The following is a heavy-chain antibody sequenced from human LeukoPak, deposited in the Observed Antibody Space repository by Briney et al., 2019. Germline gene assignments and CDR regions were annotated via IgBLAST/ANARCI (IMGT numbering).Heavy chain of an antibody. V-gene: IGHV3-30*04. CDR1: GFTFSNYA. J-gene: IGHJ4*02. CDR3: VRDILYCSTSRCYTFDC. D-gene: IGHD2-2*02. CDR2: ISYDGRNK. Sequence: GKSLRLSCAASGFTFSNYAMHWVRQAPGKGLEWVAVISYDGRNKYYADSVKGRFTISRDNSKNTPYLQMNSLRAEDTAVYYCVRDILYCSTSRCYTFDCWGQGTLVTVSS.